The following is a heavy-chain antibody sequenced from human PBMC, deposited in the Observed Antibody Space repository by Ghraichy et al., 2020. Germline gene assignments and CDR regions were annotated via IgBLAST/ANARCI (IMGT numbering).Heavy chain of an antibody. V-gene: IGHV3-53*01. Sequence: GESLNISCAASGFTVSSNYMSWVRQAPGKGLEWVSVIYSGGSTYYADSVKGRFTISRDNSKNTLYLQMNSLRAEDTAVYYCASSDSSGSVDYWGQGTLVTVSS. CDR2: IYSGGST. CDR1: GFTVSSNY. J-gene: IGHJ4*02. D-gene: IGHD3-22*01. CDR3: ASSDSSGSVDY.